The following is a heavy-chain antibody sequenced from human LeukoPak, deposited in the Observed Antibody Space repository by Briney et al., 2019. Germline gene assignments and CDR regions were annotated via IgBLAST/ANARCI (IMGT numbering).Heavy chain of an antibody. J-gene: IGHJ4*02. V-gene: IGHV5-51*01. CDR3: ARLQQYYYNESGYWDYFDY. D-gene: IGHD3-22*01. Sequence: GESLKISCKGSGYSFTNYWVVWVRQMPGRGLEWMGMIYPGDSDTRFGPSFQGQVTISADKSISTAYLHWSSLKASDTVMYYCARLQQYYYNESGYWDYFDYWGQGTLVTVSS. CDR1: GYSFTNYW. CDR2: IYPGDSDT.